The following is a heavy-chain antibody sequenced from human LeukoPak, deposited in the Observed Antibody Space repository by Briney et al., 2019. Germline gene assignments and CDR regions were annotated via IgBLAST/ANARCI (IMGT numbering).Heavy chain of an antibody. Sequence: PGGSLRLSCAASGFTFSDYYMTWIRQAPGKGLEWVSYISSSGSTIYYADSVKGRFTIPRDNARNSLYLQMNSLRAEDTALYYCARGGGQWLVRTRDAFDIWGQGTMVTVSS. D-gene: IGHD6-19*01. CDR2: ISSSGSTI. CDR1: GFTFSDYY. V-gene: IGHV3-11*01. J-gene: IGHJ3*02. CDR3: ARGGGQWLVRTRDAFDI.